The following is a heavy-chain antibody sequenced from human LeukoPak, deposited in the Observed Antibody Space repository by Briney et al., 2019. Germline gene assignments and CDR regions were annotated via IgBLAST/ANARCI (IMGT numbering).Heavy chain of an antibody. CDR2: ISPSGGST. Sequence: ASVKVSCKASGYTFTSYYMHWVRQAPGQGLEWMGIISPSGGSTSYAQKFQGRVTMTRDTSTSTVYMELSSLRSEDTAVYYCASSPTSSIAARSDSYYYYMDVWGKGTTVTVSS. J-gene: IGHJ6*03. CDR1: GYTFTSYY. V-gene: IGHV1-46*01. D-gene: IGHD6-6*01. CDR3: ASSPTSSIAARSDSYYYYMDV.